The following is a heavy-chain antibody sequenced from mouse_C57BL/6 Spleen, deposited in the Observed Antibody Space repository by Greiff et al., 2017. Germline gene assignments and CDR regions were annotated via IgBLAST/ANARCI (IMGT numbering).Heavy chain of an antibody. J-gene: IGHJ4*01. CDR2: INPCNGDT. Sequence: QVQLQQPGTELVKPGASVKLSCKASGYTFTSYWMHWVKQRPGQGLEWIGKINPCNGDTNYNEKFKSKATLTVDKSSSTAYMQLSSLTSEDSAVYYGARACYRYAMGYWGQGTSVTVS. V-gene: IGHV1-53*01. CDR1: GYTFTSYW. CDR3: ARACYRYAMGY.